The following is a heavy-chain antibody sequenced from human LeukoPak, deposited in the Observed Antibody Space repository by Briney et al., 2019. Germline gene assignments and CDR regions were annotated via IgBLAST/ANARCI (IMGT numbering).Heavy chain of an antibody. Sequence: GGSLRLSCAASGFTFSSYGIHWVRQAPGKGLEWVALIWYDGSSKYYADSVKGRLTISRDNSKNTLYLQMNSLRAEDTAVYYCARDRSYDFWSGYYTPDYWGQRTLVTVSS. J-gene: IGHJ4*02. CDR1: GFTFSSYG. V-gene: IGHV3-33*01. CDR3: ARDRSYDFWSGYYTPDY. D-gene: IGHD3-3*01. CDR2: IWYDGSSK.